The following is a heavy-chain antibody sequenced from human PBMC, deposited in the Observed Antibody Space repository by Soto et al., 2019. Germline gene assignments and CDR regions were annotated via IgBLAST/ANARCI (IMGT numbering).Heavy chain of an antibody. J-gene: IGHJ4*02. Sequence: SETLSLTCTVSGGSISSYYWSWIRQPPGKGLEWIGYIYYSGSTNYNPSLKSRVTISVDTSKNQFSLKLSSVTAADTAVYYCVVGLAAPSVDYWGQGTLVTVSS. CDR2: IYYSGST. D-gene: IGHD6-13*01. CDR3: VVGLAAPSVDY. V-gene: IGHV4-59*01. CDR1: GGSISSYY.